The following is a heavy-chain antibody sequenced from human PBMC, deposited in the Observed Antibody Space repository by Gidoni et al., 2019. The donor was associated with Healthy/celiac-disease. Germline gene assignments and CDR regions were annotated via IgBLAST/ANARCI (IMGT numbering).Heavy chain of an antibody. D-gene: IGHD2-2*01. J-gene: IGHJ6*02. CDR2: IWYDGSNK. CDR1: GFTFSSYG. Sequence: QVQLVESGGGVVQPGRSLRLSCAASGFTFSSYGMHWVRQAPGKGLEWVAGIWYDGSNKYYADSVKGRFTISRDNSKNTLYLQMNSLRAEDTAVYYCARDRSRYQPYYYYGMDVWGQGTTVTVSS. V-gene: IGHV3-33*01. CDR3: ARDRSRYQPYYYYGMDV.